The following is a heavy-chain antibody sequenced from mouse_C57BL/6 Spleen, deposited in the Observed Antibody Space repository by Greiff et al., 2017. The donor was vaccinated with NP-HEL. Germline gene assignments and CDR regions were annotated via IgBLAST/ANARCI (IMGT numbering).Heavy chain of an antibody. CDR2: ISSGSSTI. J-gene: IGHJ4*01. D-gene: IGHD2-2*01. CDR3: ARRNYGYDDYAMDY. CDR1: GFTFSDYG. V-gene: IGHV5-17*01. Sequence: DVKLVESGGGLVKPGGSLKLSCAASGFTFSDYGMHWVRQAPEKGLEWVAYISSGSSTIYYADTVKGRFTISRDNAKNTLFLQMTSLRSEDTAMYYCARRNYGYDDYAMDYWGQGTSVTVSS.